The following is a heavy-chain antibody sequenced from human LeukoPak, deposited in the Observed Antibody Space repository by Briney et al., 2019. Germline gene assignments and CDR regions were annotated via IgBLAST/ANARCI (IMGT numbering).Heavy chain of an antibody. J-gene: IGHJ6*03. D-gene: IGHD3-3*01. CDR1: GFTFSSYA. CDR3: ARCYDFWSGYPSGMDV. V-gene: IGHV3-64*01. Sequence: PGGSLRLSCAASGFTFSSYAMHWVRQAPGKGLEYVSAISSNGGSTYYANSVKGRFTISRDNSKNTLYLQMGSLRAEDMAVYYCARCYDFWSGYPSGMDVWGKGTTVTVSS. CDR2: ISSNGGST.